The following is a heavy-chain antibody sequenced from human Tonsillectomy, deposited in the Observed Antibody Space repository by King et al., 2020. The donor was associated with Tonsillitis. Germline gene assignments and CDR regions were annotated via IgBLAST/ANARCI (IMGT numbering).Heavy chain of an antibody. Sequence: VQLVESGGGVVQPGRSLRLSCVASGFTFSNYAMHWVRQAPGKGLEWVAIISDDGSNKYYADSVKGRFTISRDNSKNTLYLQMNSLRAEDTSVYYCANLPYDTNGQPGLFFDLWGRGTLVTVSS. CDR2: ISDDGSNK. V-gene: IGHV3-30*04. D-gene: IGHD2-8*01. J-gene: IGHJ2*01. CDR1: GFTFSNYA. CDR3: ANLPYDTNGQPGLFFDL.